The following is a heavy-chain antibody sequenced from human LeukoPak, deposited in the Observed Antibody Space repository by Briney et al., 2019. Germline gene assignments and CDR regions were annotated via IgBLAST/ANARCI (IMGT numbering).Heavy chain of an antibody. Sequence: GGSLRLSCAASGFTFSSYSMNWVRQAPGKGLEWVSSISSSSSYIYYADSVKGRFTISRDNAKNSLYLQMNSLRAEDTAVYYCARGGFGPSDALDIWGQGTMVTVSS. D-gene: IGHD3-10*01. CDR2: ISSSSSYI. J-gene: IGHJ3*02. CDR3: ARGGFGPSDALDI. CDR1: GFTFSSYS. V-gene: IGHV3-21*04.